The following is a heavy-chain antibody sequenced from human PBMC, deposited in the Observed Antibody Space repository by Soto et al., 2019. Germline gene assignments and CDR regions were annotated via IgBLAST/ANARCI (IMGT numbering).Heavy chain of an antibody. CDR1: GYSFTSYG. CDR3: ARIQYLSRFDP. CDR2: VSGNNGNT. V-gene: IGHV1-18*01. J-gene: IGHJ5*02. Sequence: QVQLVQSGPEVKKPGASVKVSCKASGYSFTSYGITWVRQAPGQGLEWMGWVSGNNGNTKYAQKIQGRVNMTTDTSTNTAYMDLRSLRYDDTAVYYCARIQYLSRFDPWGQGTLVTVSS.